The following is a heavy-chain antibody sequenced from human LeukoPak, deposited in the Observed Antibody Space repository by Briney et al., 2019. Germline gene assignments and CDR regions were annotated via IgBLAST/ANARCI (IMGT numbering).Heavy chain of an antibody. CDR1: GFTFDDYA. Sequence: GGSLRLSCVVSGFTFDDYAMHWVRQAPGKGLEWVSGISWNSGSIGYADSVKGRFTISRDNAKNSLYLQMNSLRAEDTAVYYCARDFEDTAMVSYDYWGQGTLVTVSS. D-gene: IGHD5-18*01. CDR2: ISWNSGSI. V-gene: IGHV3-9*01. J-gene: IGHJ4*02. CDR3: ARDFEDTAMVSYDY.